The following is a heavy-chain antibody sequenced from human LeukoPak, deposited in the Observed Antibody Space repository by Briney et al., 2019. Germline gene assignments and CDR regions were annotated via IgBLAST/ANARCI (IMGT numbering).Heavy chain of an antibody. J-gene: IGHJ6*02. CDR2: ISSSGSTI. V-gene: IGHV3-11*01. Sequence: PGGSLRLSCAASGFTFSDYYMSWIRQAPGKGLEWVSYISSSGSTIYHADSVKGRFTISRDNAKNSLYLQMNRLRAEDTAVYYCAKDFFPLTGFSRWYYGMDVWGQGTTVTVSS. CDR1: GFTFSDYY. D-gene: IGHD1-20*01. CDR3: AKDFFPLTGFSRWYYGMDV.